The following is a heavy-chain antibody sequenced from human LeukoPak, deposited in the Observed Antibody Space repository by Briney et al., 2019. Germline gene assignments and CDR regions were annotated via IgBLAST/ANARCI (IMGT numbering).Heavy chain of an antibody. CDR3: ARDSISGSYVHYDN. CDR1: GYTFTSYA. Sequence: ASVKVSCKASGYTFTSYAMNWVRQAPGQGVEWMGWINTNAGNPTYAQGFTGRFVFSLDTSVSTAYLQINSLKAEDTAVYYCARDSISGSYVHYDNWGQGTLVTVSS. CDR2: INTNAGNP. J-gene: IGHJ4*02. V-gene: IGHV7-4-1*02. D-gene: IGHD1-26*01.